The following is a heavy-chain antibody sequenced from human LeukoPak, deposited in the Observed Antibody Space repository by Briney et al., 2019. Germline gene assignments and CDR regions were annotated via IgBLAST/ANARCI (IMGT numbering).Heavy chain of an antibody. CDR2: ISACNGNT. D-gene: IGHD3-22*01. CDR1: GYTFTSYG. Sequence: ASVKVSCKASGYTFTSYGISWVRQAPGQGLEWMGWISACNGNTNYAQKLQGRVTMTTDTSTSTAYMELRSLRSVDTAVYYCARIYNNYYDSSGYYYAKYGPLDYWGQGTLVFVSP. J-gene: IGHJ4*02. CDR3: ARIYNNYYDSSGYYYAKYGPLDY. V-gene: IGHV1-18*01.